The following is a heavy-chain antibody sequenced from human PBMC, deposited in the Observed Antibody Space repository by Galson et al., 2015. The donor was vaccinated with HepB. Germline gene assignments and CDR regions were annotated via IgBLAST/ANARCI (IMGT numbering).Heavy chain of an antibody. J-gene: IGHJ1*01. CDR2: IRYDGSNK. Sequence: SLRLSCAASGFTFSSYHMHWVRQAPDKGLEWVTFIRYDGSNKYYADSVKGRFTISRDNSQNTLYLQMNSLRAEDSAVYYCVKCSSSWSDFQHWGQGTLVTVSS. D-gene: IGHD6-13*01. CDR1: GFTFSSYH. V-gene: IGHV3-30*02. CDR3: VKCSSSWSDFQH.